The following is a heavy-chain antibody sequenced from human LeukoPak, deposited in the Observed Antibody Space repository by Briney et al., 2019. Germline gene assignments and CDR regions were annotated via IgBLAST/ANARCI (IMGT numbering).Heavy chain of an antibody. J-gene: IGHJ4*02. CDR2: IYYSGST. CDR1: GGSISSYY. D-gene: IGHD1-7*01. CDR3: ARENWDYYFDY. V-gene: IGHV4-59*01. Sequence: SETLSLTCTVSGGSISSYYWSWIRQPAGKGLEWIGYIYYSGSTNYNPSLKSRVTVSVDTSKNQFSLKLSSVTAADTAVYYCARENWDYYFDYWGQGTLVTVSS.